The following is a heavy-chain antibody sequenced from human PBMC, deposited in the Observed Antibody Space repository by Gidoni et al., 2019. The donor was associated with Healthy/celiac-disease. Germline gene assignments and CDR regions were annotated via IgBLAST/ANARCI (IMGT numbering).Heavy chain of an antibody. CDR1: GFTFSSYA. D-gene: IGHD1-7*01. Sequence: QVQLVESGGGVVQPGRSLRLPCAASGFTFSSYAMHWVRQAPGKGMEWVAVISYDGSNKYYADSVKGRFTISRDNSKNTLYLQMNSLRAEDTAVYYCARGWNYKAGMDVWGQGTTVTVSS. CDR2: ISYDGSNK. CDR3: ARGWNYKAGMDV. J-gene: IGHJ6*02. V-gene: IGHV3-30-3*01.